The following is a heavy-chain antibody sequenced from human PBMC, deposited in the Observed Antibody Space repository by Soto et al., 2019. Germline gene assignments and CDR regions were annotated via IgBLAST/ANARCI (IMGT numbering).Heavy chain of an antibody. CDR2: IVVGSGNT. CDR3: AKGQEQLRVLPFDY. V-gene: IGHV1-58*01. J-gene: IGHJ4*02. CDR1: GFTFSSSA. Sequence: SVKVSCKASGFTFSSSAVQWVRQARGQRLEWLGWIVVGSGNTNYAQKFEERVTITRDSSTSTIYMELSSLRSEDTAVYYCAKGQEQLRVLPFDYWGQGTLVTVSS. D-gene: IGHD6-6*01.